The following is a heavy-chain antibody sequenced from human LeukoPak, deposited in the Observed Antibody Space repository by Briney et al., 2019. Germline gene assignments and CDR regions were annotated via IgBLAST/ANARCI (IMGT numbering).Heavy chain of an antibody. CDR2: IYYSGNT. CDR1: GGSISTYS. Sequence: SETLSLTCTASGGSISTYSWSWVRQPPGKGLEWIGYIYYSGNTIYNPSLRSRVIISVDTSKNQFSLKLSSVTAADTAVYYCARAYDFWSGYHFDYWGQGTLVTVSS. CDR3: ARAYDFWSGYHFDY. D-gene: IGHD3-3*01. J-gene: IGHJ4*02. V-gene: IGHV4-59*01.